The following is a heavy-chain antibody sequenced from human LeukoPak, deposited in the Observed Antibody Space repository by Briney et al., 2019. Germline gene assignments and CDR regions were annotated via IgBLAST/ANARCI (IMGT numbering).Heavy chain of an antibody. Sequence: SETLSLTCAVYGGSFSGYHWSWIRQPPGKGLEWIGEINHSGSTNYNPSLKSRVTISVDTSKNQFSLKLSSVTAADTAVYYCARGGTPRYCSSTGCYGWASRAGKTGMDVWGQGTTVTVSS. D-gene: IGHD2-2*01. CDR3: ARGGTPRYCSSTGCYGWASRAGKTGMDV. V-gene: IGHV4-34*01. J-gene: IGHJ6*02. CDR2: INHSGST. CDR1: GGSFSGYH.